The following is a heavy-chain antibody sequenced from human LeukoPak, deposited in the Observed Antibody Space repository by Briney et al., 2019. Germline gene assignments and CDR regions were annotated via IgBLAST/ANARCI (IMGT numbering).Heavy chain of an antibody. CDR3: ARRYSGYDWVEY. V-gene: IGHV3-23*01. D-gene: IGHD5-12*01. CDR1: GFTFSSYA. CDR2: ISGSGNRT. Sequence: GGSLRLSCAVSGFTFSSYAISWVRQAPGKGLEWVSTISGSGNRTYYANSVKGRFTLSRDKSKNTVYLQMNSLRAEDTAVYYCARRYSGYDWVEYWGQGTLVTVSS. J-gene: IGHJ4*02.